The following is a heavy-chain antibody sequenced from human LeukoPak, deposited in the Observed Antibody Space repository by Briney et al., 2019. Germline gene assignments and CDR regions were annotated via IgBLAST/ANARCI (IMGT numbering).Heavy chain of an antibody. J-gene: IGHJ4*02. Sequence: GGSLRLSCTASGFIFSDAWMSWVRQAPGKGLEWVGRIKSESDGGTTDYAAPVKGRFTISRDDSKNTLYLQMNSLTAEDTAVYYCAKQVTAPGPIDYWGQGTLVTVSP. CDR2: IKSESDGGTT. CDR3: AKQVTAPGPIDY. D-gene: IGHD1/OR15-1a*01. CDR1: GFIFSDAW. V-gene: IGHV3-15*01.